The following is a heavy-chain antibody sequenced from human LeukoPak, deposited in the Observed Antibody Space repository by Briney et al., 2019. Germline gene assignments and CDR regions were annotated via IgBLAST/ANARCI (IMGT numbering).Heavy chain of an antibody. CDR3: ATVTTIYYYYGMDV. V-gene: IGHV5-10-1*01. CDR1: GYSFTSYW. Sequence: GESLRISCRGSGYSFTSYWITWVRQMPGKGLEWMGRIDPSDSYTNYSPSFQGHVTISADKSISTAYLQWSSLKASDTAMYYCATVTTIYYYYGMDVWGQGTTVTVSS. J-gene: IGHJ6*02. D-gene: IGHD4-17*01. CDR2: IDPSDSYT.